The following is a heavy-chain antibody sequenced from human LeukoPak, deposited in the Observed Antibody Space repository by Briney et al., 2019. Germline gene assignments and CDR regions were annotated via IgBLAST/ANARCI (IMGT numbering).Heavy chain of an antibody. CDR1: GFTFSSYS. Sequence: GGSLRLSCAASGFTFSSYSMNWVRQAPGKGLEWVSYISSSSSTIYYADSVKGRLTISRDNAKNSLYLQMNSLRAEDTAVYYCARVPLRDYYYGMDVWGQGTTVTVSS. CDR2: ISSSSSTI. CDR3: ARVPLRDYYYGMDV. J-gene: IGHJ6*02. V-gene: IGHV3-48*01.